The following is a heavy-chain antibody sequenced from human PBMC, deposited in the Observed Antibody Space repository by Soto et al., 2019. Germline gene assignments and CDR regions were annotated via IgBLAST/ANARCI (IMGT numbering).Heavy chain of an antibody. CDR3: AREVSRPQKNYGPNYYYYGMDV. D-gene: IGHD1-7*01. Sequence: GGSLRLSCAASGFTFSSYWRHWVRQAPGKGLVWVSRINSDGSSTSYADSVKGRFTISRDNAKNTLYLQMNSLRAEDTAVYYCAREVSRPQKNYGPNYYYYGMDVWGQGTTVTVSS. CDR2: INSDGSST. V-gene: IGHV3-74*01. CDR1: GFTFSSYW. J-gene: IGHJ6*02.